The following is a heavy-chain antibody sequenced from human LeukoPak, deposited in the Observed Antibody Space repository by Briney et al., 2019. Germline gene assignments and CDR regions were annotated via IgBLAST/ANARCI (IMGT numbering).Heavy chain of an antibody. Sequence: PSETLSLTCTVSGGSISSYYWSWVRQPPGKGLEWIGYIYYSGSTNYNPSLKSRVTISVDTSKNQFSLKLSSVTAADTAVYYCARDMGNVPAAIIWVAGTDNWFDPWGQGTLVTVSS. D-gene: IGHD2-2*01. CDR2: IYYSGST. V-gene: IGHV4-59*01. J-gene: IGHJ5*02. CDR1: GGSISSYY. CDR3: ARDMGNVPAAIIWVAGTDNWFDP.